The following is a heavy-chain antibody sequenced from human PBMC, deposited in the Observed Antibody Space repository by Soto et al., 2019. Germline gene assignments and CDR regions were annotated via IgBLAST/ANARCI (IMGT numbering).Heavy chain of an antibody. Sequence: QLVQSGAEVKKPGASVKVSCKASGGTYSNYAISWVRQAPGQGLEWMGAIIPTIGSTDNAQKFQGRVSLTADESTSTVYMVPGSLTSEDTAVYYCAQVGATGTYWGQGTLVTVSS. V-gene: IGHV1-69*01. J-gene: IGHJ4*02. CDR1: GGTYSNYA. CDR3: AQVGATGTY. CDR2: IIPTIGST. D-gene: IGHD1-26*01.